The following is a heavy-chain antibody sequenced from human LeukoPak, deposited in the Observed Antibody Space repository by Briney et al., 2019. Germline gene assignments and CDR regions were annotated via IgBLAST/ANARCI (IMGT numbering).Heavy chain of an antibody. D-gene: IGHD3-16*02. J-gene: IGHJ4*02. CDR2: ISYDGSNK. Sequence: GGSLRLSCAASGFTFSNYAMSWVRQAPGKGLEWVAVISYDGSNKYYADSVKGRFTISRDNSKNTLYLQMNSLRAEDTAVYYCARSLRLGELSLTDFDYWGQGTLVTVSS. CDR1: GFTFSNYA. V-gene: IGHV3-30*03. CDR3: ARSLRLGELSLTDFDY.